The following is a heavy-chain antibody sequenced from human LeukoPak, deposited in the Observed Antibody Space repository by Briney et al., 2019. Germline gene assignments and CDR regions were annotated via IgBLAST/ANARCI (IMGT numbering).Heavy chain of an antibody. D-gene: IGHD2-8*01. CDR1: DYTFTNYG. Sequence: ASVKVSCKASDYTFTNYGITWVRQAPGQGLEWLGWISTYNGNTKYAQKFQSRVTMTTDTSTSTAYMELRSLTSDDTAVYYCARVAGDTNTDTFDIWGQGTMVSVSS. CDR2: ISTYNGNT. CDR3: ARVAGDTNTDTFDI. V-gene: IGHV1-18*01. J-gene: IGHJ3*02.